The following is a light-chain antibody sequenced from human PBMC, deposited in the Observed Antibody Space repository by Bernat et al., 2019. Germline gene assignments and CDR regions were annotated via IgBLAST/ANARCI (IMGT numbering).Light chain of an antibody. Sequence: QAVLTQPASLSASPGASASLTCTLRSGTNVGTYRIYWYQQKPGSPPHYLLRYKSDSDKQQGSGVPSRFSGSKDASANEVILLISGLQSEEEAEYKCMIWNSRAYVFGNGTKVTVI. J-gene: IGLJ1*01. CDR2: YKSDSDK. CDR1: SGTNVGTYR. CDR3: MIWNSRAYV. V-gene: IGLV5-45*01.